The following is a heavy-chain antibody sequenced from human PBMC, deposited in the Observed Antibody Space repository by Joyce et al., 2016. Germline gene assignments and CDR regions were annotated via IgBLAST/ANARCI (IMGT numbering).Heavy chain of an antibody. Sequence: QVQLQESGPGLVKPSETLSLTCTVSGGSISIHYWSWLRQPPGKRLEWMGYIYYSGNTNYNPSLKSRVTISVDTSKNQFSLKLRSVSAADTAVYYCARGLGTPYGMDVWGQGTTVTVSS. CDR3: ARGLGTPYGMDV. D-gene: IGHD7-27*01. J-gene: IGHJ6*02. V-gene: IGHV4-59*11. CDR1: GGSISIHY. CDR2: IYYSGNT.